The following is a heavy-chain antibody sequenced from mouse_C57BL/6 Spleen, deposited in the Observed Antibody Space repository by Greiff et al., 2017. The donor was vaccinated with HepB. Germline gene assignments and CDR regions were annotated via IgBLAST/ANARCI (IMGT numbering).Heavy chain of an antibody. J-gene: IGHJ4*01. Sequence: EVQLQQSGPELVKPGASVKISCKASGYTFTDYYMNWVKQSHGKSLEWIGDINPNNGGTSYNQKLKGKATLTVDKYSSTAYMELRSLTSDDSAVYYCAITTVPWYAMDYWGQRTSVTVSS. CDR3: AITTVPWYAMDY. CDR1: GYTFTDYY. D-gene: IGHD1-1*01. CDR2: INPNNGGT. V-gene: IGHV1-26*01.